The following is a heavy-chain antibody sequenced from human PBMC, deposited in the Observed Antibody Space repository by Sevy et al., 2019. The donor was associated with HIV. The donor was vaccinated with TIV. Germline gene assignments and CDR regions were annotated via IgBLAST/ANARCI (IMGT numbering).Heavy chain of an antibody. CDR1: GFTFDDYA. D-gene: IGHD5-18*01. CDR3: AKDMGRYRYGYDCYYYGMDV. V-gene: IGHV3-9*01. CDR2: ISWKSGSI. Sequence: GGSLRLSCAASGFTFDDYAMHWVRQAPGKGLEWVSGISWKSGSIGYADSVKGRFTISRDNAKNSLYLQMNSLRAEHTAVYSSAKDMGRYRYGYDCYYYGMDVWGQGTTVTVSS. J-gene: IGHJ6*02.